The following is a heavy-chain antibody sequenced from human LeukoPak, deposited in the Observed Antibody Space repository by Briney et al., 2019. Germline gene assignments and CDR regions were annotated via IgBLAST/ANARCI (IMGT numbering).Heavy chain of an antibody. V-gene: IGHV1-69*13. D-gene: IGHD6-19*01. J-gene: IGHJ4*02. Sequence: SVMVSCKASGGTFSSYAISWVRQAPGQGLEWMGGIIPIFGTANYAQKFQGRVTITADESTSTAYMELSSLRSEDTAVYYCARRWYSSGWYFDYWGQGTLVTVSS. CDR1: GGTFSSYA. CDR2: IIPIFGTA. CDR3: ARRWYSSGWYFDY.